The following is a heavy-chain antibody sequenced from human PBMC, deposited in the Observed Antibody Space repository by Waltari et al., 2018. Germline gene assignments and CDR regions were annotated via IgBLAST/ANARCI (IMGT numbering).Heavy chain of an antibody. CDR1: GYTFTGYY. V-gene: IGHV1-2*06. CDR2: INPNSGGT. J-gene: IGHJ2*01. CDR3: ARDMGGSYWGYWYFDL. Sequence: QVQLVQSGAEVKKPGASVKVSCTASGYTFTGYYMHWVRQAPGQGLEWMGRINPNSGGTNYAQKFQGRVTMTRDTSISTAYMELSRLRSDDTAVYYCARDMGGSYWGYWYFDLWGRGTLVTVSS. D-gene: IGHD1-26*01.